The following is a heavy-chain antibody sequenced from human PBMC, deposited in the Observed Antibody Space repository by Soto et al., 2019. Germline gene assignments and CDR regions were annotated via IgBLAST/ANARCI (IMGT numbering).Heavy chain of an antibody. J-gene: IGHJ6*02. D-gene: IGHD6-13*01. CDR2: IDPSDSYT. CDR1: GYSFTSYW. V-gene: IGHV5-10-1*01. CDR3: ARQTGYSSSWLTDYYYYYGMDV. Sequence: GESLKISCKGSGYSFTSYWISWVRQMPGKGLEWMGRIDPSDSYTNYSPSFQGHVTISADKSISTAYLQWSSLKASDTAMYYCARQTGYSSSWLTDYYYYYGMDVCGQGTTVTVSS.